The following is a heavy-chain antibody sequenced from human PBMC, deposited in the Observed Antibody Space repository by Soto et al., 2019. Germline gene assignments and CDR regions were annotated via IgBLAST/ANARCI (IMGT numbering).Heavy chain of an antibody. V-gene: IGHV4-34*01. J-gene: IGHJ5*02. D-gene: IGHD6-19*01. CDR3: ARGMGIAVARSWFDP. CDR1: GGSFSGYY. Sequence: SETLSLTCAVYGGSFSGYYWSWIRQPPGKGLEWIGEINHSGSTNYNPSLKSRVTISVDTSKNQFSLKLSSVTAADTAVYYCARGMGIAVARSWFDPWGQGTLVTVSS. CDR2: INHSGST.